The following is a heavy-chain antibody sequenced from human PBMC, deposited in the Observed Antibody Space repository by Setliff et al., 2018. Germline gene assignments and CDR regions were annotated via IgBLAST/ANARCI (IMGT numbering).Heavy chain of an antibody. J-gene: IGHJ4*02. D-gene: IGHD5-12*01. Sequence: RASVKVSCKASGYTFTSYGISWVRQAPGQGLEWMGIINPSGGSTSYAQKFQGRVTMTRDTSTSTVYMELSSLRSEDTAVYYCARVQLEEMATIFLDYWGQGTLVTVSS. CDR3: ARVQLEEMATIFLDY. CDR1: GYTFTSYG. CDR2: INPSGGST. V-gene: IGHV1-46*01.